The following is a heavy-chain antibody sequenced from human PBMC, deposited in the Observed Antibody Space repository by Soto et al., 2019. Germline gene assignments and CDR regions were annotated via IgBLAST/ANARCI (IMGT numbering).Heavy chain of an antibody. V-gene: IGHV1-69*13. J-gene: IGHJ3*02. CDR2: IIPIFGTA. Sequence: ASVKVSCKASGGTFSSHAISWVRQAPGQGLEWMGGIIPIFGTANYAQKFQGRVTITADESTSTAYMELSSLRSEDTAVYYCAREYYYDSSGYYGRQAQDAFDIWGQGTMVTVSS. CDR1: GGTFSSHA. CDR3: AREYYYDSSGYYGRQAQDAFDI. D-gene: IGHD3-22*01.